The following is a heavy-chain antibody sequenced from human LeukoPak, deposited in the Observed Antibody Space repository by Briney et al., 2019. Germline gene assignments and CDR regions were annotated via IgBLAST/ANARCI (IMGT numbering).Heavy chain of an antibody. D-gene: IGHD3-22*01. CDR3: ARGLGDYYDSSGYVFDK. CDR2: NHYSGST. CDR1: GGSMSXAXXY. V-gene: IGHV4-39*07. Sequence: XVSGGSMSXAXXYWTWIRQPAXXGXEWIGSNHYSGSTYHSPSLKSRVTVSIDTSKKQFSLKLSSVTAADTAVYYCARGLGDYYDSSGYVFDKWGQGTLVTVSS. J-gene: IGHJ4*02.